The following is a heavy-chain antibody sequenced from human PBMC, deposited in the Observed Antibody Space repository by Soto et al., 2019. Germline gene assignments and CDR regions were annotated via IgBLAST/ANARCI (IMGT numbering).Heavy chain of an antibody. CDR1: GGTFSSYA. CDR2: IIPIFGTA. V-gene: IGHV1-69*13. D-gene: IGHD3-3*01. J-gene: IGHJ6*02. Sequence: SVKVSCKASGGTFSSYAISWVRQAPGQGLEWMGGIIPIFGTANYAQKFQGRVTITADESTSTAYMELSSLRTEDTAVYYCARDLPSIFGVVIIPYGMDVWGQGTTVTVSS. CDR3: ARDLPSIFGVVIIPYGMDV.